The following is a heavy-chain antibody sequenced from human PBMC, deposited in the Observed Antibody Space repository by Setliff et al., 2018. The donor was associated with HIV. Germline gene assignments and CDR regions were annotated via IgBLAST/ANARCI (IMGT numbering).Heavy chain of an antibody. D-gene: IGHD6-13*01. Sequence: PGGSLRLSCAASGFTVSSNYMTWVRQAPGKGLEWVAIIYSDDTTYYANSVKGRFTISRDNSKNTLFLQMNSLRAEDMAIYYCAREDSSWYGSLDYWGQGTPVTVSS. CDR3: AREDSSWYGSLDY. CDR2: IYSDDTT. CDR1: GFTVSSNY. J-gene: IGHJ4*02. V-gene: IGHV3-53*01.